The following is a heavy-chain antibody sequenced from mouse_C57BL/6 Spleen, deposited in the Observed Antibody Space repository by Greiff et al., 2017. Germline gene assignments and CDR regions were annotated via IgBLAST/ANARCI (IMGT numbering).Heavy chain of an antibody. CDR1: GYTFTSYW. CDR2: IYPSDSET. CDR3: ARIYYGNCGFAC. Sequence: QVQLQQPGAELVRPGASVKLSCKASGYTFTSYWMDWVKQRPGQGLEWIGNIYPSDSETHYNQKFKDKATLTVDKSSSTAYMQLSSLTSEDSAVYYCARIYYGNCGFACWGQGTLVTVSA. D-gene: IGHD2-1*01. J-gene: IGHJ3*01. V-gene: IGHV1-61*01.